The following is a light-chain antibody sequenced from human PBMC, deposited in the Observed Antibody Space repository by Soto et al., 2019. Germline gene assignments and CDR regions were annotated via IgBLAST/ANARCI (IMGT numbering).Light chain of an antibody. J-gene: IGLJ2*01. CDR3: SSYTSSSTYVV. CDR1: SSDVGGYNY. CDR2: DVS. V-gene: IGLV2-14*01. Sequence: QSALTQPASVSGSPGQSITISCTGTSSDVGGYNYVSWYQQHPGKAPTLMSYDVSNRPSGVANRFSGSKSGNTASLTISGLQAEDEAEYYCSSYTSSSTYVVFGGGTKLTVL.